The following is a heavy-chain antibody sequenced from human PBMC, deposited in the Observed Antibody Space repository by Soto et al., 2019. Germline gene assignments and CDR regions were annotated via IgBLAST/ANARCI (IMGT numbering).Heavy chain of an antibody. CDR1: GGTSRSYT. V-gene: IGHV1-69*02. CDR2: IIPILGIA. J-gene: IGHJ4*02. Sequence: AXVKVSCKASGGTSRSYTIRWVRQAPGQGLEWMGRIIPILGIANYARKFQGRVTITADKSTSTAYMELSSLRSEDTAVYYCARSQAIAAAALPDYWGQGTLVTVSS. D-gene: IGHD6-13*01. CDR3: ARSQAIAAAALPDY.